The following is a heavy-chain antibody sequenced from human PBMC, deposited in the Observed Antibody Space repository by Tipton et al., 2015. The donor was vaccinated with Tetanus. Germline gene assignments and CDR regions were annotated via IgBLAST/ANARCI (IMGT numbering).Heavy chain of an antibody. J-gene: IGHJ6*02. CDR1: GFTFSGST. V-gene: IGHV3-73*01. CDR3: TSTWGGPDYYGMDV. Sequence: SLRLSCAASGFTFSGSTMHWVRQGSGKGLEWVGRIRSKADSYATAYAAAVKGRFTISRDDSENTAYLQMNSLKTEDTAVYYCTSTWGGPDYYGMDVWGQGTTVTVSS. CDR2: IRSKADSYAT. D-gene: IGHD3-10*01.